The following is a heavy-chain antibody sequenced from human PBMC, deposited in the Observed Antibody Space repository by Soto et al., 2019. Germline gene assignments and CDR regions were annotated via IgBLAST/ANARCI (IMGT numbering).Heavy chain of an antibody. CDR3: ARATMVRGVINWFDP. CDR2: IYHSGST. CDR1: GGSISSSNW. J-gene: IGHJ5*02. V-gene: IGHV4-4*02. D-gene: IGHD3-10*01. Sequence: SETLSLTCAVSGGSISSSNWWSWVRQPPGKGLEWIGEIYHSGSTNYNPSLKSRVTISVDKSKNQFSLKLSSVTAADTAVYYCARATMVRGVINWFDPWGQGTLVTVSS.